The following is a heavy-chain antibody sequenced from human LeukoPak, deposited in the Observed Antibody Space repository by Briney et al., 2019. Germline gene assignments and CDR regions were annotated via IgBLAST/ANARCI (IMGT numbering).Heavy chain of an antibody. CDR3: AKVPNDYVWGSYRPHFDY. D-gene: IGHD3-16*02. CDR1: GFTVSSNY. V-gene: IGHV3-23*01. Sequence: PGGSLRLSCAASGFTVSSNYMSWVRQAPGKGLEWVSAISGSGGSTYYADSVKGRFTISRDNSKNTLYLQMNSLRAEDTAVYYCAKVPNDYVWGSYRPHFDYWGQGTLVTVSS. J-gene: IGHJ4*02. CDR2: ISGSGGST.